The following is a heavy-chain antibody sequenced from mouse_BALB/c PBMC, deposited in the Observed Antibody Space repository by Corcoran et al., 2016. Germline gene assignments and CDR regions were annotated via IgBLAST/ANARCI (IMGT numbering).Heavy chain of an antibody. CDR1: GYSFTGYY. CDR3: AREGTAACFAY. CDR2: INPYNGAT. V-gene: IGHV1-26*01. Sequence: EVQLQQSGPELVKPGASVKISCKASGYSFTGYYMHWVKQSHVKSLEWIGRINPYNGATSYNQNFKDKASLTVDKSSSTAYMELHSLSSEDSAVYYCAREGTAACFAYWGQETLVTVSA. D-gene: IGHD1-2*01. J-gene: IGHJ3*01.